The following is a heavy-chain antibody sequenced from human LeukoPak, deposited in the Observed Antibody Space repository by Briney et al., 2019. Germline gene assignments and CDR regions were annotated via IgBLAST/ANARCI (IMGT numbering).Heavy chain of an antibody. D-gene: IGHD6-19*01. J-gene: IGHJ4*02. CDR2: ISYDGSNK. CDR3: AAGAGWLIDY. CDR1: GFTFSSYA. V-gene: IGHV3-30*04. Sequence: GGSLRLSCAASGFTFSSYAMHWVRQAPGKGLEWVAVISYDGSNKYYADSVKGRFTISRDNSKNTLYLQMNSLRAEDTAVYYCAAGAGWLIDYWGQGTLVTVSS.